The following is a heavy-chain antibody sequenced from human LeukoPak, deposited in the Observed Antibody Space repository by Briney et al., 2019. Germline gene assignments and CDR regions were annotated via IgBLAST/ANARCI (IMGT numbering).Heavy chain of an antibody. Sequence: ASVKASCKASGYPFTGYYMHWVRQAPGQGLEWMGRINPNSGGTNYAQKFQGRVTMTRDTSISTAYMELSRLRSDDTAVYYCARDFCDGGGCCVASEYMDVWGKGTTVTVSS. CDR3: ARDFCDGGGCCVASEYMDV. D-gene: IGHD2-15*01. V-gene: IGHV1-2*06. J-gene: IGHJ6*03. CDR1: GYPFTGYY. CDR2: INPNSGGT.